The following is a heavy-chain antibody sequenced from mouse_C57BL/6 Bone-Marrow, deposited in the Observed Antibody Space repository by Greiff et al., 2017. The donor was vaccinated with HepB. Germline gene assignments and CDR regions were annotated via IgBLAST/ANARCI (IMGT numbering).Heavy chain of an antibody. V-gene: IGHV1-52*01. CDR1: GYTFTSYW. Sequence: QVQLQQPGAELVRPGSSVKLSCKASGYTFTSYWMHWVKQRPIQGLEWIGNIDPSDSETNYNQKFKDKATLTVDKSSSTAYMQLSSLTSEDSAVYYFARWSPFYAMDYWGQGTSVTVSS. CDR2: IDPSDSET. J-gene: IGHJ4*01. CDR3: ARWSPFYAMDY.